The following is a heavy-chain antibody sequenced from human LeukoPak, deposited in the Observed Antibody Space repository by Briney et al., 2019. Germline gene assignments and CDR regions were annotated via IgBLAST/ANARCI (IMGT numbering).Heavy chain of an antibody. CDR2: MNPNSGNT. Sequence: ASVKVSCKASGYTFTSYDINWVRQATGQGLEWMGWMNPNSGNTGYAQKFQGRVTMTRNTSISTAYMELSSLRSEVTAVYYCARVLKGAAIRSYAFDIWGQGTMVTVSS. D-gene: IGHD2-2*02. J-gene: IGHJ3*02. CDR3: ARVLKGAAIRSYAFDI. V-gene: IGHV1-8*01. CDR1: GYTFTSYD.